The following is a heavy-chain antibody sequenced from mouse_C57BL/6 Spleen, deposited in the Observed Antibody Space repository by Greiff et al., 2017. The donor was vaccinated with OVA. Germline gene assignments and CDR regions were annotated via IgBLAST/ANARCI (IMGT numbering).Heavy chain of an antibody. Sequence: DVMLVESEGGLVQPGSSMKLSCTASGFTFSDYYMAWVRQVPEKGLEWVANINYDGSSTYYLDSLKSRFIISRDNAKNILYLQMSSLKSEDTATYYCARSHYYGSSYWYFDVWGTGTTVTVSS. J-gene: IGHJ1*03. V-gene: IGHV5-16*01. CDR3: ARSHYYGSSYWYFDV. D-gene: IGHD1-1*01. CDR2: INYDGSST. CDR1: GFTFSDYY.